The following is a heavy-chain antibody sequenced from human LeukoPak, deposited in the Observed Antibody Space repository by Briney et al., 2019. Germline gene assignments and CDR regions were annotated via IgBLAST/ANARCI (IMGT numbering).Heavy chain of an antibody. V-gene: IGHV3-7*01. Sequence: GGSLRLSCAASGFTFSRYWMGWVRQAPGKGLEWVANIKQGGSEKFHADSVKGRFSISRDNAKNSLYLQMNSLIGEDTAVFYCGTIGLEPAPYYFDYLLQGILVSVPS. CDR2: IKQGGSEK. CDR3: GTIGLEPAPYYFDY. D-gene: IGHD1-1*01. CDR1: GFTFSRYW. J-gene: IGHJ4*02.